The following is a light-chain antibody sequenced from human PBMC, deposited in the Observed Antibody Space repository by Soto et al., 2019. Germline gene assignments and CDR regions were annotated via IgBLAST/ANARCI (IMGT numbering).Light chain of an antibody. CDR1: QSISSW. CDR3: QQYNSYSPLT. CDR2: KAS. V-gene: IGKV1-5*03. J-gene: IGKJ4*01. Sequence: DIPMTQSPSTLSASVGDRVTITCRASQSISSWLAWYQQKPGKAPRLLIYKASDLESGVPSRFSGSGSGTDFTLTISSLQPDDFATYYCQQYNSYSPLTFCGGTKVEIK.